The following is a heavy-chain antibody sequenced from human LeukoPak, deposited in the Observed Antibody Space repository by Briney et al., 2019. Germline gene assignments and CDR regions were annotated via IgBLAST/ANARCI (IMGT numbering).Heavy chain of an antibody. V-gene: IGHV3-9*01. CDR3: AKDYCSSTSCYAPYYYMDV. J-gene: IGHJ6*03. Sequence: PGGSLRLSCAASGFTFDDYAMPWVRQAPGKGLEWVSGISWNSGSIGYADSVKGRFTISRDNAKNSLYLQMNSLRAEDTALYYCAKDYCSSTSCYAPYYYMDVWGKGTTVTVSS. CDR1: GFTFDDYA. CDR2: ISWNSGSI. D-gene: IGHD2-2*01.